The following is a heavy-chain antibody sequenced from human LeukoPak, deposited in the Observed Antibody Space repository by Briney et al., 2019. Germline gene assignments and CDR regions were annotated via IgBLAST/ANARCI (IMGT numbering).Heavy chain of an antibody. D-gene: IGHD3-10*01. V-gene: IGHV4-39*01. CDR2: IYNNWNS. Sequence: SETLSLTCSVSGGSISSPSYYWGWIRQTSGKGLEWLASIYNNWNSFYNSSLNSRVTISVDMSNNQFSLKLTSVTAADTAVYYCARHLFAMVRGVVEWFASWGQGTLVAVSS. J-gene: IGHJ5*01. CDR3: ARHLFAMVRGVVEWFAS. CDR1: GGSISSPSYY.